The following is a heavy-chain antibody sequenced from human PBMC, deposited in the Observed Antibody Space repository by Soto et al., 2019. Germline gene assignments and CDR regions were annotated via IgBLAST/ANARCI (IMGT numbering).Heavy chain of an antibody. Sequence: PXGSLILSCEASGFTFSDYWIHWVRQAPGRGLVWVSRVQGNGIGTNYADSVEGRFTISRDNAKNTVYLQMNGLRSDDTALYYCALPYAGDPAGFDYWGQGTLVTVSS. D-gene: IGHD2-21*02. CDR1: GFTFSDYW. CDR3: ALPYAGDPAGFDY. CDR2: VQGNGIGT. J-gene: IGHJ4*02. V-gene: IGHV3-74*01.